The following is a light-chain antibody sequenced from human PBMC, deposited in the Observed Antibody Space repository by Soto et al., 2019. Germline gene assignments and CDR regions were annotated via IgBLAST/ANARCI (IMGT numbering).Light chain of an antibody. CDR1: SSDVGGSNF. CDR2: EVS. J-gene: IGLJ3*02. V-gene: IGLV2-8*01. CDR3: SSYAGSNTVM. Sequence: QSALTQPPSASGSPGQSVTISCTGTSSDVGGSNFVSWYQQYPGKAPKLMIYEVSKRPSGVPDRFSGSKSGNTASLTVSWLQAEDEADYYCSSYAGSNTVMFGGGTKVTVL.